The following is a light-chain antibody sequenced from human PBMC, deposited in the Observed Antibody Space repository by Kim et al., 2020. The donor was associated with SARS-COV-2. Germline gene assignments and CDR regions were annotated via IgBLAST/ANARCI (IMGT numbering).Light chain of an antibody. Sequence: LSPGERATLSCRASQSVSSSYLAWYQQKPGQAPRLLIYGASSRATGIPDRFSGSGSGTDFTLTISRLEPEDFAVYYCQQNGSSPTFGQGTKVDIK. CDR2: GAS. CDR3: QQNGSSPT. V-gene: IGKV3-20*01. CDR1: QSVSSSY. J-gene: IGKJ1*01.